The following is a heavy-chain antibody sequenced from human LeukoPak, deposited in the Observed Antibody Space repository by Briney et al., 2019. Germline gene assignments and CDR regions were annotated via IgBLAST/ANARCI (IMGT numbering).Heavy chain of an antibody. CDR2: ISWNSGSI. V-gene: IGHV3-9*01. CDR3: AKDMRPSMVRGVSFDY. J-gene: IGHJ4*02. D-gene: IGHD3-10*01. CDR1: GFTFDDYA. Sequence: PWGSLRLSCAASGFTFDDYAMHWVRQAPGKGLEWVSGISWNSGSIGYADSVKGRFTISRDNAKNSLYLQMNSLRAEDTALYYCAKDMRPSMVRGVSFDYWGQGTLVTVSS.